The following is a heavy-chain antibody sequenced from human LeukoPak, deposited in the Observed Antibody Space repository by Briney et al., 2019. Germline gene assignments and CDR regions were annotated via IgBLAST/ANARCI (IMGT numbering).Heavy chain of an antibody. V-gene: IGHV5-10-1*01. CDR3: ARLPSSWSTPDF. Sequence: GASLLISCDCAGSIFTSYWIYLVRQLPGKGLEWMGKIDPSDSYTNYNPSFQGHVTISADKSISTAYLQWNSLRSSDTAMYYCARLPSSWSTPDFWGQGTVVTVSS. CDR1: GSIFTSYW. D-gene: IGHD6-13*01. J-gene: IGHJ4*02. CDR2: IDPSDSYT.